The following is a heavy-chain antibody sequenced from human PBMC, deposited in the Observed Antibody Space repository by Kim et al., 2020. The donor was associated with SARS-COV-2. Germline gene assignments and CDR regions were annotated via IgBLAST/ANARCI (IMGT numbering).Heavy chain of an antibody. Sequence: FQGRVTITRDTSASTAYMELSSLRSEDTAVYYCARDYYDSSGYYSVFFDYWGQGTLVTVSS. J-gene: IGHJ4*02. V-gene: IGHV1-3*01. CDR3: ARDYYDSSGYYSVFFDY. D-gene: IGHD3-22*01.